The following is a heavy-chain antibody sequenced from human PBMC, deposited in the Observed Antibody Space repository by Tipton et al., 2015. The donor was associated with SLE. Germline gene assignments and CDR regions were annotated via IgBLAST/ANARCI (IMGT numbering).Heavy chain of an antibody. J-gene: IGHJ3*02. CDR2: ISSNGGST. V-gene: IGHV3-64*01. Sequence: LTCAASGFTFSSYAMHWVRQAPGKGLEYVSAISSNGGSTYYANSVKGRFTISRDNSKNTLYLQMGSLRAEDMAVYYCARSGADAFDIWGQGTMVTVSS. CDR3: ARSGADAFDI. D-gene: IGHD3-10*01. CDR1: GFTFSSYA.